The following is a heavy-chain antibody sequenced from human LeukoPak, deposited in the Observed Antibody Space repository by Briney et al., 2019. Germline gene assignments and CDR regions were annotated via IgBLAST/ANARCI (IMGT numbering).Heavy chain of an antibody. CDR2: NYYSGST. D-gene: IGHD3-10*01. Sequence: PSETLSLTCTVSGGSISSSSYYWGWIRQPPGKGLEWIGRNYYSGSTYYNPSLKSRVNISVDTSKNQFSLKLSSVTAADTAVYYCARHRITMVRGVIMENWFDPWGQGTLVTVSS. V-gene: IGHV4-39*01. J-gene: IGHJ5*02. CDR3: ARHRITMVRGVIMENWFDP. CDR1: GGSISSSSYY.